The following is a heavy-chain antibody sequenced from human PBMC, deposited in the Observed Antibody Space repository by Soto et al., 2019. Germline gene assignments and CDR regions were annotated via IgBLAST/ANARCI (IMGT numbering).Heavy chain of an antibody. CDR2: IIPILGIA. CDR1: GGTFSSYT. V-gene: IGHV1-69*02. J-gene: IGHJ4*02. CDR3: APYPRYGDYVGFDY. Sequence: SVKVSCKASGGTFSSYTISWVRQAPGQGLEWMGRIIPILGIANYAQKFQGRVTITADKSTSTAYMELSSLRSEDTAVYYCAPYPRYGDYVGFDYWGQGTLVTAPQ. D-gene: IGHD4-17*01.